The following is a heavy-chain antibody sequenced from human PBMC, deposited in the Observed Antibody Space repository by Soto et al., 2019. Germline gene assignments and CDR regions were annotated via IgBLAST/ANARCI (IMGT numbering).Heavy chain of an antibody. J-gene: IGHJ6*02. V-gene: IGHV3-7*04. CDR2: IKEDGSEK. Sequence: GGSLRLSCAACGFTFSSYWMSWVRQAPGKGLEWVANIKEDGSEKYYVDSVKGRFTISRDNAKNSLYLQMNSLRAGDTAVYYCGREGMYQNYYYYGMDVWGQGTTVTVSS. D-gene: IGHD2-2*01. CDR1: GFTFSSYW. CDR3: GREGMYQNYYYYGMDV.